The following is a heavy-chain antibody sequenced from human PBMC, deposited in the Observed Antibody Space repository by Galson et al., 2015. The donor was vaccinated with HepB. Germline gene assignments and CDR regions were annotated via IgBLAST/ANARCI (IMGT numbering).Heavy chain of an antibody. J-gene: IGHJ5*02. CDR3: ARGALIVVVGATENNWFDP. Sequence: SVKVSCKASGYIFSHYLITWVRQAPGHGLEWLGWINPYTRNTKYEQKVQGRVTLTTDISTNTAYMELRSLRSDDTAVYYCARGALIVVVGATENNWFDPWGQGTLITVSS. CDR2: INPYTRNT. V-gene: IGHV1-18*01. D-gene: IGHD2-15*01. CDR1: GYIFSHYL.